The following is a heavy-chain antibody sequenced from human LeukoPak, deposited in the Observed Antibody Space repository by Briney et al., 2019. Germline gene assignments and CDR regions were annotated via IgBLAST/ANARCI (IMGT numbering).Heavy chain of an antibody. CDR3: ARRACYYFDY. CDR1: GYSFTNYG. D-gene: IGHD2-15*01. V-gene: IGHV5-51*01. CDR2: IYPGDSDT. J-gene: IGHJ4*02. Sequence: GESLKISCKGSGYSFTNYGIGWVRQMPGKGLEWMGIIYPGDSDTTYSPSFQGQVTISADKSIGTAYLQWSSLKASDTTIYYCARRACYYFDYWGQGTLVTVSS.